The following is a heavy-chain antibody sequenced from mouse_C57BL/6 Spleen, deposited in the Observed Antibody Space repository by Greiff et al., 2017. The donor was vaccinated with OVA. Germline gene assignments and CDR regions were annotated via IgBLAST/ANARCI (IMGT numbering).Heavy chain of an antibody. Sequence: DVMLVESGGGLVQPGGSLKLSCAASGFTFSDYGMAWVRQAPRKGPEWVAFISNLAYSIYYADTVTGRFTISRENAKNTLYLEMSSLRSEDTAMYYCARIYYYGSSYEGYFDYWGQGTTLTVSS. V-gene: IGHV5-15*01. CDR1: GFTFSDYG. D-gene: IGHD1-1*01. CDR3: ARIYYYGSSYEGYFDY. CDR2: ISNLAYSI. J-gene: IGHJ2*01.